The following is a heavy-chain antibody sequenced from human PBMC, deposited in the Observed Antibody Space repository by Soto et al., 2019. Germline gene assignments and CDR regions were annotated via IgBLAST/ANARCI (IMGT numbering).Heavy chain of an antibody. V-gene: IGHV3-30*04. J-gene: IGHJ4*02. CDR2: ISRDGSHK. D-gene: IGHD1-26*01. CDR3: ARSRNSAVADSFDF. Sequence: SGGSLRLSCAASGFIFRNYAIHWVRQAPGKGLEWVAVISRDGSHKYYLDSVKGRFTISRDNSKDTVNLPMSSLRDDDSAMYYCARSRNSAVADSFDFWGQGTLVTVSS. CDR1: GFIFRNYA.